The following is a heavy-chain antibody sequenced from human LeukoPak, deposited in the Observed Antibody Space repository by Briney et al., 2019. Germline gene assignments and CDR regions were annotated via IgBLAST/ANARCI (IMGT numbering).Heavy chain of an antibody. J-gene: IGHJ4*02. CDR3: ARVPGYCSSTSCYPDY. CDR2: INPDSGGT. D-gene: IGHD2-2*03. CDR1: GYTFTGCF. V-gene: IGHV1-2*02. Sequence: ASVKVSCKASGYTFTGCFMHWVRQAPGQGLEWMGWINPDSGGTNYEQKFQGRVTMTRDTSISTAYMELSRLRSDDTAVYYCARVPGYCSSTSCYPDYWGQGTLVTVSS.